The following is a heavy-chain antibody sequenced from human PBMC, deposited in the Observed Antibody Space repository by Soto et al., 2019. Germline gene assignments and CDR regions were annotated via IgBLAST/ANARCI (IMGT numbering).Heavy chain of an antibody. D-gene: IGHD2-8*01. CDR1: GYSFTDYH. CDR2: INPKGGGT. J-gene: IGHJ6*02. CDR3: ARGHSTDCSNGVCSFFYNHEMDV. Sequence: QVQLVQSGAEVKKPGASVRVSCKASGYSFTDYHIHWVRQAPGQGLEWLGRINPKGGGTSTAQKFQGWVTMTRDRSISTVYMELTRLRSDDTAVYFCARGHSTDCSNGVCSFFYNHEMDVWGQGTTVTVSS. V-gene: IGHV1-2*04.